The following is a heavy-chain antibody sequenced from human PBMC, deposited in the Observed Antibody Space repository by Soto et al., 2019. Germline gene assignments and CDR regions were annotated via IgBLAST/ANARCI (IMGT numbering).Heavy chain of an antibody. Sequence: ASVKVSCKASGYTFTGYYMHWVRQAPGQGLEWMGWINPNSGGTNYAQKFQGWVTMTRDTSISTAYMELSRLRSDDTAVYYCARDGYSSGWSDYYYYGMDVRAQRTTVTVSS. CDR3: ARDGYSSGWSDYYYYGMDV. J-gene: IGHJ6*02. CDR1: GYTFTGYY. V-gene: IGHV1-2*04. D-gene: IGHD6-19*01. CDR2: INPNSGGT.